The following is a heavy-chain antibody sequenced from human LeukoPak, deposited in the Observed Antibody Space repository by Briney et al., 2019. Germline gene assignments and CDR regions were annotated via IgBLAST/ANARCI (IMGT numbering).Heavy chain of an antibody. Sequence: GGSLRLSCAASGFTFSRHVMNWVRQAPGKGLEWVAGISETGGTSYYADSVKGRFTISRDNSKNTLYVQMNSVRVEDTAVYYCAKYWSWGQGTLVTVSS. D-gene: IGHD2-15*01. CDR1: GFTFSRHV. CDR2: ISETGGTS. V-gene: IGHV3-23*01. CDR3: AKYWS. J-gene: IGHJ5*02.